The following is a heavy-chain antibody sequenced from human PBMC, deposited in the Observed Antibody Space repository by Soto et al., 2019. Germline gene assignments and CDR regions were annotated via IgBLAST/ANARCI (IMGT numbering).Heavy chain of an antibody. V-gene: IGHV2-5*01. CDR3: AHSLEYYFDY. D-gene: IGHD1-1*01. CDR2: IYWNDDK. Sequence: GLDLEWLALIYWNDDKRYSPSLKSRLTITKDTSKNQVVLTMTNMDPVDTATYYCAHSLEYYFDYWGQGTLVTVSS. J-gene: IGHJ4*02.